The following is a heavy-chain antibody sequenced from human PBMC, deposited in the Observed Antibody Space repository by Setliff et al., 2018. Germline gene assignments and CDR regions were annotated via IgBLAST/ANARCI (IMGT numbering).Heavy chain of an antibody. CDR2: IYPDGTT. CDR3: ARGINSVSWTPKY. J-gene: IGHJ4*02. V-gene: IGHV4-4*08. Sequence: SETLSLTCIVSADSMNNNFWTWIRRPPGKGLEWIGYIYPDGTTNYNPSLKSRMTISLDMSKNQFSLTLRSVTAADTATYYCARGINSVSWTPKYWGRGTLVTV. CDR1: ADSMNNNF. D-gene: IGHD6-13*01.